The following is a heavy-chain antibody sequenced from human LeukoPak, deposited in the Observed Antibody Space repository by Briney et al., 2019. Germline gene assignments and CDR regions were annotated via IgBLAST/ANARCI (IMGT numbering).Heavy chain of an antibody. D-gene: IGHD4-11*01. CDR1: GYTFTSYW. J-gene: IGHJ5*02. CDR3: ARQPVTTGGYWFDP. CDR2: IYPGDSDT. Sequence: GESLKISCKGSGYTFTSYWIGWVRQMPGKGLEWMGIIYPGDSDTRYSPSFQGQVTISADKSISTAYLQWSSLKASDTAMYYCARQPVTTGGYWFDPWGQEPWSPSPQ. V-gene: IGHV5-51*01.